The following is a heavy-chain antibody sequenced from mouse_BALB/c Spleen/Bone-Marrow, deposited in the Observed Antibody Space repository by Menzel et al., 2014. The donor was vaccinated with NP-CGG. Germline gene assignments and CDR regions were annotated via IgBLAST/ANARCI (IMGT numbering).Heavy chain of an antibody. V-gene: IGHV1-80*01. CDR1: GYAFSSYW. D-gene: IGHD1-1*01. Sequence: QVQLQQSGAELVRPGSSVKISCKASGYAFSSYWMNWVKQRPEQGLEWIGHIYPGDGDTNYNGKFKGKATLTADKSSSTAYMQFSGLTSEISAFYFGSRRGYYGSRCYCDHGGQGTTLTVS. CDR2: IYPGDGDT. CDR3: SRRGYYGSRCYCDH. J-gene: IGHJ2*01.